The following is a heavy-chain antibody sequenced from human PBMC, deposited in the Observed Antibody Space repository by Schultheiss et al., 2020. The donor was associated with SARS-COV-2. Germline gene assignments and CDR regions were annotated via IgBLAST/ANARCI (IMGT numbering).Heavy chain of an antibody. Sequence: GSLRLSCTVSGGSISSYYWGWIRQPPGKGLEWIGSIYHSGSTYYNPSLKSRVTISVDTSKNQFSLKLSSVTAADTAVYYCARLWFGESHWFDPWGQGTLVTVSS. J-gene: IGHJ5*02. CDR1: GGSISSYY. D-gene: IGHD3-10*01. CDR2: IYHSGST. V-gene: IGHV4-38-2*02. CDR3: ARLWFGESHWFDP.